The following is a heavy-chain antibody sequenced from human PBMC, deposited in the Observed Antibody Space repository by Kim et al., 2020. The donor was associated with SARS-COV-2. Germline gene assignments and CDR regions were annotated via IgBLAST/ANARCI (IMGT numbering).Heavy chain of an antibody. CDR1: GFTFSSYE. Sequence: GGSLRLSCAASGFTFSSYEMNWVRQAPGKGLAWVSYISSSGSTIYYADSVKGRFTISRDNAKNSLYLQMNSLRAEDTAVYYCARGRGYSGYWFDPWGQGTLVTVSS. D-gene: IGHD5-12*01. J-gene: IGHJ5*02. V-gene: IGHV3-48*03. CDR3: ARGRGYSGYWFDP. CDR2: ISSSGSTI.